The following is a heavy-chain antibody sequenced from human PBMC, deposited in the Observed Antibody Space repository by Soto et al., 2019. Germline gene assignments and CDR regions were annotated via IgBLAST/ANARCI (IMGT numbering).Heavy chain of an antibody. Sequence: SETLSLTCAVSGGSISSSNWWSWVRQPPGKGLEWIGEIYHSGSTNYNPSLKSRVTISVDKSKNQFSLKLSSVTAADTAVYYCARDPYSSGWCYYYYGMDVWGQGTTVTVSS. CDR2: IYHSGST. CDR3: ARDPYSSGWCYYYYGMDV. CDR1: GGSISSSNW. J-gene: IGHJ6*02. D-gene: IGHD6-19*01. V-gene: IGHV4-4*02.